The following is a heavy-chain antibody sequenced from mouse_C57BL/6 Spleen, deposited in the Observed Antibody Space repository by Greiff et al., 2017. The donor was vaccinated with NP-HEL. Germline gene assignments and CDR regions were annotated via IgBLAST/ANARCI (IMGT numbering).Heavy chain of an antibody. CDR1: GYTFTDYY. Sequence: VQLQQSGPELVKPGASVKISCKASGYTFTDYYMNWVKQSHGKSLEWIGDINPNNGGTSYNQKFKGKAPLTVDKSSSTAYMELRSLTSEDSAVYYCARGGIYYDYGDYFDYWGQGTTLTVSS. CDR2: INPNNGGT. D-gene: IGHD2-4*01. V-gene: IGHV1-26*01. CDR3: ARGGIYYDYGDYFDY. J-gene: IGHJ2*01.